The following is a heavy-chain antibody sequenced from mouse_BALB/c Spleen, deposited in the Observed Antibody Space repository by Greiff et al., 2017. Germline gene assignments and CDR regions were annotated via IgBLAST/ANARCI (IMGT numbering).Heavy chain of an antibody. CDR1: GYTFTSYT. Sequence: QVQLQQSGAELARPGASVKMSCKASGYTFTSYTMHWVKQRPGQGLEWIGYINPSSGYTNYNQKFKDKATLTADKSSSTAYMQLSSLTSEDSAVYYWAREGNYGSSYVGAMDYWGQGTSVTVSS. CDR3: AREGNYGSSYVGAMDY. V-gene: IGHV1-4*01. CDR2: INPSSGYT. J-gene: IGHJ4*01. D-gene: IGHD1-1*01.